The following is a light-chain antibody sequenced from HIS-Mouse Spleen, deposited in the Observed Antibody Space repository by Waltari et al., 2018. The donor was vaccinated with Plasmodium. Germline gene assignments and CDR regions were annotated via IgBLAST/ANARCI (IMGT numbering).Light chain of an antibody. J-gene: IGLJ3*02. CDR1: SSDVGGYNY. CDR3: CSYAGSYTWV. Sequence: QSALTQPRSVSGSPGQSVTISCTGTSSDVGGYNYVSWYQQHPGKAPKLMIYDVSKRPSGVPDRFSGFKSGNTDSLTISGRQAEDEADYYCCSYAGSYTWVFGGGTKLTVL. V-gene: IGLV2-11*01. CDR2: DVS.